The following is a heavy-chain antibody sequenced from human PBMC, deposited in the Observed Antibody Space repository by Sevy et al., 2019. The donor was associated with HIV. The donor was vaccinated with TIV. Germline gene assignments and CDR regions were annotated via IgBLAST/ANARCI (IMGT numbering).Heavy chain of an antibody. J-gene: IGHJ4*02. CDR3: ARGGGNGWYYFDY. D-gene: IGHD6-19*01. Sequence: KISCKASGGTFSSYGFSWVRQAPGQGLEWMGGIIPILGTVNYAQKFQGRVTITADESTKTAYMELSSLRSEDTTVYYCARGGGNGWYYFDYWGQETLVTVSS. V-gene: IGHV1-69*01. CDR2: IIPILGTV. CDR1: GGTFSSYG.